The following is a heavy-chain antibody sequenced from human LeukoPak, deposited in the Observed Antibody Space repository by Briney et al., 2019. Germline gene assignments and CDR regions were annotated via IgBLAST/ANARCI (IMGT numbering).Heavy chain of an antibody. CDR2: IFYTGST. CDR3: ARSPSGSYLNFDY. D-gene: IGHD1-26*01. J-gene: IGHJ4*02. Sequence: PSETLSLTCTVSGGSVSSGDYYWSWLRQPPGKGLEWIGYIFYTGSTNYHPSLESRVTISLDTSKNQFSLKMRSVTAADTAVYYCARSPSGSYLNFDYWGQGALVTVSS. V-gene: IGHV4-61*08. CDR1: GGSVSSGDYY.